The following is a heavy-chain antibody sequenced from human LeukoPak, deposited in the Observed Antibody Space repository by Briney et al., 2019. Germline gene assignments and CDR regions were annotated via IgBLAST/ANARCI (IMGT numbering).Heavy chain of an antibody. V-gene: IGHV4-30-4*01. J-gene: IGHJ4*02. CDR3: ARGRRVLLWFGELNTEYYFDY. D-gene: IGHD3-10*01. CDR2: IYYSGST. Sequence: SETLSLTCSVSGDSISSGDYYWNWIRQPPGKGLEWIGYIYYSGSTSDNPSLKSRVTISMDTSKNQISLKLSSVTAADTAVYYCARGRRVLLWFGELNTEYYFDYWGQGTLVTVSS. CDR1: GDSISSGDYY.